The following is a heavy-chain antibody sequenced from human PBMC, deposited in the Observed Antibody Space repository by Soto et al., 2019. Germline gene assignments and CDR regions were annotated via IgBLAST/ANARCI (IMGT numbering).Heavy chain of an antibody. CDR1: GFTFSGSA. J-gene: IGHJ6*03. CDR2: IRSKANSYAT. Sequence: GGSLRLSCAASGFTFSGSAMHWVRQASGKGLEWVGRIRSKANSYATAYAASVKGRFTISRDDSKNTAYLQMNSLKTEDTAVYYCTRHSDGDYGGVGYYYYYMDVWGKGTTVTVSS. V-gene: IGHV3-73*01. D-gene: IGHD4-17*01. CDR3: TRHSDGDYGGVGYYYYYMDV.